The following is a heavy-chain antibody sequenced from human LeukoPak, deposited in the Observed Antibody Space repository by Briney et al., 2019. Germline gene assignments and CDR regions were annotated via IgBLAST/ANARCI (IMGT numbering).Heavy chain of an antibody. J-gene: IGHJ6*03. CDR2: IYYSGST. CDR1: GGSISSYY. Sequence: SETLSLTCTVSGGSISSYYWSWIRQPPGKGLGWIGYIYYSGSTNYNPSLKSRVTISVDTSKNQFSLKLSSVTAADTAVYYCAREKWYYYYYYMDVWGKGTTVTVPS. CDR3: AREKWYYYYYYMDV. V-gene: IGHV4-59*01. D-gene: IGHD2-8*01.